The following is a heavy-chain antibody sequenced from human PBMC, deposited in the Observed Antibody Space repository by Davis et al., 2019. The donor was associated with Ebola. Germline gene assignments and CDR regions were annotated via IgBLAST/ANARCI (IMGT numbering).Heavy chain of an antibody. CDR3: ARDLHYYSNHARAADY. CDR1: GFTFSSYS. D-gene: IGHD4-11*01. V-gene: IGHV3-48*02. J-gene: IGHJ4*02. Sequence: PGGSLRLSCAASGFTFSSYSMNWVRQAPGKGLEWVSYISSSSSTIYYADSVKGRFTISRDNAKNSLYLQMNSLRDEDTAVYYCARDLHYYSNHARAADYWGQGTLVTVSS. CDR2: ISSSSSTI.